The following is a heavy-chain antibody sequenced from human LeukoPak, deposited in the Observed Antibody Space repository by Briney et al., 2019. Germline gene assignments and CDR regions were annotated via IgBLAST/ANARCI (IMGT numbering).Heavy chain of an antibody. CDR1: GGTLSSYA. CDR2: IIPIFGIA. Sequence: VASVKVSCKASGGTLSSYAIRSVRPAPGQGLEWMGRIIPIFGIANYAQKFQGRVTITADKSTSTAYMELSSLRSEDTAVYYCASSTLMPTGDGIYYYYGMDVWGQGTTVTVSS. CDR3: ASSTLMPTGDGIYYYYGMDV. D-gene: IGHD2-2*01. V-gene: IGHV1-69*04. J-gene: IGHJ6*02.